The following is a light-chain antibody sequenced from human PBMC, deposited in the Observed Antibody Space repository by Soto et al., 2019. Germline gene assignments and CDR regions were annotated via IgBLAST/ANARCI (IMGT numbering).Light chain of an antibody. CDR2: NAS. CDR3: QQYNNWLWT. Sequence: EIVMTQSPATLSVSPGERATLSCRASQSVSRNVAWYQQKPGQAPRLLIHNASTRATGISVRFSGSGSGTEFTLIISSLQSEDFAVYYCQQYNNWLWTFGQGTKVEIK. CDR1: QSVSRN. V-gene: IGKV3-15*01. J-gene: IGKJ1*01.